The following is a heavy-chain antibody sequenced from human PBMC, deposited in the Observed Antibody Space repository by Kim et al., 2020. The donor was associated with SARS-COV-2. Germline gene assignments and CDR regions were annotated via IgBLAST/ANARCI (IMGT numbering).Heavy chain of an antibody. D-gene: IGHD3-9*01. CDR1: GGSISSYY. J-gene: IGHJ6*02. CDR3: AREKRLRDFDWLSKDYYYYGMDV. CDR2: IYTSGST. V-gene: IGHV4-4*07. Sequence: SETLSLTCTVSGGSISSYYWSWIRQPAGKGLEWIGRIYTSGSTNYNPSLKSRVTMSVDTSKNQFSLKLSSVTAADTAVYYCAREKRLRDFDWLSKDYYYYGMDVWGQGTTVTVSS.